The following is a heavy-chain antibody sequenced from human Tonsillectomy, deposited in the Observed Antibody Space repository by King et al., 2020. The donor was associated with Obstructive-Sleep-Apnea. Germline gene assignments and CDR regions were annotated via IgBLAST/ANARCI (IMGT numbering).Heavy chain of an antibody. J-gene: IGHJ4*02. V-gene: IGHV4-4*07. D-gene: IGHD3-10*01. CDR1: GGSISSYY. CDR2: VYTSGST. Sequence: QLQESGPGLVKPSETLSLTCTVSGGSISSYYWSWIRQPAGKGLEWIGRVYTSGSTNYNPSLKSRVTMSVDTSKNQFSLKLGSVTAADTAVYYCARDHPSIGELSTHWGQGTLVTVSS. CDR3: ARDHPSIGELSTH.